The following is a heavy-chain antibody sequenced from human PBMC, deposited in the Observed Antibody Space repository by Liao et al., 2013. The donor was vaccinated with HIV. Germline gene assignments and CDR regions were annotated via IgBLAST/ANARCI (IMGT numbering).Heavy chain of an antibody. J-gene: IGHJ3*02. CDR3: ARLTGDDAFDI. CDR1: GGSFNDYY. D-gene: IGHD7-27*01. V-gene: IGHV4-34*01. CDR2: VNYNGRT. Sequence: QEHLQQWGAGLLKPSETLSLTCAVYGGSFNDYYWSWIRQSPGTGLEWIGEVNYNGRTNYNPSLKSRVTISVDTTKNQFSLKLSSVTAADTAMYYCARLTGDDAFDIWGQGTMVTVSS.